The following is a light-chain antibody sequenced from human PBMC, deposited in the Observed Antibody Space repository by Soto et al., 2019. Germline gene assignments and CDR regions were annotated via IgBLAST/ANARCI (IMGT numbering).Light chain of an antibody. J-gene: IGKJ1*01. CDR3: QQYGISRT. CDR1: QSVSSSY. Sequence: EIVLTQSPGTLSLSPGERATLSCRASQSVSSSYLAWYQQKPGQAPRLLIYGATRRATGIPDRFSDSGSGTDFTLTISRLEPEDFAVYYCQQYGISRTFGQGTKVEIK. V-gene: IGKV3-20*01. CDR2: GAT.